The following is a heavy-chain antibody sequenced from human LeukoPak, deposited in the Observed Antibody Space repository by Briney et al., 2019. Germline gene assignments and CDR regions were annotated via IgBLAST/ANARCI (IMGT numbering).Heavy chain of an antibody. D-gene: IGHD6-13*01. CDR2: INSDGTGT. Sequence: TGDSLRLSCEVSGFTFRTYWMHWVRQAPGKGLVWASYINSDGTGTMYADSVKGRFTASRDNAKNTLYLQMNSLRAEDTAVYYCARDDLSWYSGIDYWGQGVLVTVSS. CDR3: ARDDLSWYSGIDY. CDR1: GFTFRTYW. V-gene: IGHV3-74*03. J-gene: IGHJ4*02.